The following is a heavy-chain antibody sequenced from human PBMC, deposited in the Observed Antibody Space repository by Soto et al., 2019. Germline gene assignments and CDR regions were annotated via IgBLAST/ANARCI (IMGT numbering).Heavy chain of an antibody. V-gene: IGHV4-34*01. CDR2: INHSGST. D-gene: IGHD4-17*01. CDR3: AREDYGGNLKIDY. CDR1: GGSFSGYY. J-gene: IGHJ4*02. Sequence: QVQLQQWGAGLLKPSETLSLTCAVYGGSFSGYYWSWIRQPPGKGLEWIGEINHSGSTNYNPSLKSRVTMSVDTSQKHFSLKLSSVTAADTALYYCAREDYGGNLKIDYWGQGNLVTVSS.